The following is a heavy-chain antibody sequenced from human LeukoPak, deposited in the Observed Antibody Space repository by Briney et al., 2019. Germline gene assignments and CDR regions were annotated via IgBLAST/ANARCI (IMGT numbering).Heavy chain of an antibody. D-gene: IGHD3-10*01. CDR1: GGTFTSYA. J-gene: IGHJ6*03. CDR3: ASYYYGSGSQWGYMDV. V-gene: IGHV1-69*05. CDR2: IIPIFGTA. Sequence: SVKVSCKASGGTFTSYAISWVRQAPGQGLEWMGGIIPIFGTANYAQKFQGRVTITTDESTSTAYMELSSLRSEDTAVYYCASYYYGSGSQWGYMDVWGKGTTVTVSS.